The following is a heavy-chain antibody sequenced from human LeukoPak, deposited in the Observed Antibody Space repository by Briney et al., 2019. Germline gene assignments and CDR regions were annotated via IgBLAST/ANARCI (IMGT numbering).Heavy chain of an antibody. J-gene: IGHJ4*02. CDR1: GFTFSSYG. V-gene: IGHV3-30*02. D-gene: IGHD6-6*01. CDR3: AKDLRIAARRGGGPFDY. Sequence: GGSLRLSCAASGFTFSSYGMHWVRQAPGKGLEWVAVIWYGGSNKYYADSVKGRFTISRDNSKNTLYLQMNSLRAEDTAVYYCAKDLRIAARRGGGPFDYWGQGTLVTVSS. CDR2: IWYGGSNK.